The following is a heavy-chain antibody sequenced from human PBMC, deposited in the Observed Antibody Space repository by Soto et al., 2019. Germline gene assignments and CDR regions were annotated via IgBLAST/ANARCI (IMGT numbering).Heavy chain of an antibody. CDR2: ISGSGGSK. D-gene: IGHD3-3*01. CDR1: GFTFSSYA. J-gene: IGHJ4*02. CDR3: AKDPALRFLELLLPTPFDY. V-gene: IGHV3-23*01. Sequence: EVQLLESGGGLVQPGGSLRLSCAASGFTFSSYAMSWVRQAPGKGLEWVSAISGSGGSKYYADSVKGRFTISRDNSKNTLYLQMNSLRAEDTAVYYCAKDPALRFLELLLPTPFDYWGQGTLVTVSS.